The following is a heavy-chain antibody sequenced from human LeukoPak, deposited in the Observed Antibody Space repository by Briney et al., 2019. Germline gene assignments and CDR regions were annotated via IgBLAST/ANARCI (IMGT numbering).Heavy chain of an antibody. V-gene: IGHV3-11*01. CDR1: GFTFSDYY. J-gene: IGHJ3*02. CDR3: ARAPPHYDSSGYYSSDAFDI. Sequence: GGSLRLSCAASGFTFSDYYMSWIRQAPGKGLEWVSYISSSGSTIYYADSVKGRFTISRDNAKNSLYLQMNSLRAEDTAVYYCARAPPHYDSSGYYSSDAFDIWDQGTMVTVSS. CDR2: ISSSGSTI. D-gene: IGHD3-22*01.